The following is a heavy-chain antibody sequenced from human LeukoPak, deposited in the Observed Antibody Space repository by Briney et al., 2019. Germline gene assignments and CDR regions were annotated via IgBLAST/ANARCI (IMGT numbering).Heavy chain of an antibody. CDR2: INVAGDT. CDR3: TREPDVWGTWYFDL. D-gene: IGHD1-7*01. J-gene: IGHJ2*01. Sequence: GGSLRLSCAASGFTLSKHDVHWVRQVPGKGLEWISAINVAGDTYYSDSVKGRFTVSRDNARNSVHLQMTSLRAGDTAVYHCTREPDVWGTWYFDLWGRGTLVTVSS. V-gene: IGHV3-13*01. CDR1: GFTLSKHD.